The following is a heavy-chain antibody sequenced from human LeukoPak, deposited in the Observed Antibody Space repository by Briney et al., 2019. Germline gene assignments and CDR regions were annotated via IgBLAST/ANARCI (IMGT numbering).Heavy chain of an antibody. D-gene: IGHD2-2*01. CDR2: ISYDGSNK. CDR3: AKDPAGGVVPAATDY. V-gene: IGHV3-30*18. CDR1: GFTLSSYG. Sequence: GGSLRLSCAASGFTLSSYGMHWVRQAPGKGLEWVAVISYDGSNKYYADSVKGRFTISRDNSKNTLYLQMNSLRAEDTAVYYCAKDPAGGVVPAATDYWGQGTLVTVSS. J-gene: IGHJ4*02.